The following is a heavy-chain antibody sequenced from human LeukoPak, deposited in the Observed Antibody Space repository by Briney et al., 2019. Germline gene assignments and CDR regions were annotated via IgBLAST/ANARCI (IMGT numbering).Heavy chain of an antibody. CDR3: ARYKVPPHQDSSMVPGVYYYYGMDV. CDR1: GGSCSTYA. CDR2: IIPFFGTP. D-gene: IGHD3-10*01. Sequence: ASVKVSCKASGGSCSTYAFSWVRQAPGQGLEWMGGIIPFFGTPSYAQKFHGRVTITADESTNTAYMEVSSLRSEDTALYYCARYKVPPHQDSSMVPGVYYYYGMDVWGLGTTVTVSS. J-gene: IGHJ6*02. V-gene: IGHV1-69*13.